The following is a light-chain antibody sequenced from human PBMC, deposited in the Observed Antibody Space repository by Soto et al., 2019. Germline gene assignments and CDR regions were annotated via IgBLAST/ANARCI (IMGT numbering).Light chain of an antibody. CDR3: QQSYKNPHT. V-gene: IGKV1-39*01. Sequence: QMTQSPSSLSASVGERVTITCRASQRIRTDLNWYQQRPGKAPKVLIYVASTLQSGVPSRFSGSASGTDFNLTITSLQPEDFALYYCQQSYKNPHTFGGGTRVELK. CDR2: VAS. J-gene: IGKJ4*01. CDR1: QRIRTD.